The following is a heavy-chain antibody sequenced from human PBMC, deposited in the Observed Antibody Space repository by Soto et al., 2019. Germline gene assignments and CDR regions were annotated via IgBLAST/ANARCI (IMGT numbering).Heavy chain of an antibody. V-gene: IGHV4-31*03. D-gene: IGHD3-10*01. J-gene: IGHJ6*02. Sequence: ASETLSLTCTVSGGSISSGGYYWSWIRQHPGKGLEWIGYIYYSGSTYYNPSLKSRVTISVDTSKDQFSLKLSSVTAADTAVYYCARDRKVGYYGSGSYYYPMDVWGQGTTVTVSS. CDR3: ARDRKVGYYGSGSYYYPMDV. CDR1: GGSISSGGYY. CDR2: IYYSGST.